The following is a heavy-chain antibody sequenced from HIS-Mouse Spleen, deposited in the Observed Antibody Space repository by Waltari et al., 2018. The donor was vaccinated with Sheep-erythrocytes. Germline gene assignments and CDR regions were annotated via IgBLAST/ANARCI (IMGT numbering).Heavy chain of an antibody. Sequence: QVQLQESGPGLVKPSETLSLTCTVSGYSISSGYYWGWIRQPPGKGLEWIGSIYHSGSPSYNPSLKSRVTISVDTSKNQFSLKLSSVTAADTAVYYCARDRLVAAAGFDYWGQGTLVTVSS. CDR3: ARDRLVAAAGFDY. D-gene: IGHD6-13*01. CDR1: GYSISSGYY. CDR2: IYHSGSP. V-gene: IGHV4-38-2*02. J-gene: IGHJ4*02.